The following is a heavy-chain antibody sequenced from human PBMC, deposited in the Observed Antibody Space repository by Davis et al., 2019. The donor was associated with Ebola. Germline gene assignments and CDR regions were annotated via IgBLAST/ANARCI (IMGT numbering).Heavy chain of an antibody. CDR2: INHSGST. CDR1: GGSFSGNY. J-gene: IGHJ5*02. D-gene: IGHD4-17*01. V-gene: IGHV4-34*01. CDR3: ARGPHTVGFDP. Sequence: GSLRLSCAVHGGSFSGNYWSWIRQPPGKGLEGIGEINHSGSTNYNPSLKSRVTISVDTSKNQFSLKLSSVTAADTAVYYCARGPHTVGFDPWGQGTLVTVSS.